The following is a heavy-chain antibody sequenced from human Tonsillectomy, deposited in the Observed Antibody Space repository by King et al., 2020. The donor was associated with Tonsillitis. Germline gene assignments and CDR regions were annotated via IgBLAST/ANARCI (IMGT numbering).Heavy chain of an antibody. V-gene: IGHV7-4-1*02. D-gene: IGHD7-27*01. CDR2: INTNAGNTGNP. CDR3: VRDDWGSDF. CDR1: GYTFTHYA. Sequence: HVQLVESGSELKKPGASVKVSCKASGYTFTHYAMNWVRQAPGQGLEWMGWINTNAGNTGNPTYAQGFTGRFVLSLDTSASTAYLQINNLKAEDTAVYYCVRDDWGSDFWGQGTLVTVSS. J-gene: IGHJ4*02.